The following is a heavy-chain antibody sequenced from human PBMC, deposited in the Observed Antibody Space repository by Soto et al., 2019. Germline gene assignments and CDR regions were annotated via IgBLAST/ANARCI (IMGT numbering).Heavy chain of an antibody. CDR1: GFTFSSYS. J-gene: IGHJ3*02. CDR2: ISSSSSYI. V-gene: IGHV3-21*01. CDR3: ARELPGGWETNDAFDI. Sequence: GGSLRLSCAASGFTFSSYSMNWVRQAPGKGLEWVSSISSSSSYIYYADSVKGRFTISRDNAKNSLYLQMNSLRAEDTAVYYCARELPGGWETNDAFDIWGQGTMVTVSS. D-gene: IGHD5-12*01.